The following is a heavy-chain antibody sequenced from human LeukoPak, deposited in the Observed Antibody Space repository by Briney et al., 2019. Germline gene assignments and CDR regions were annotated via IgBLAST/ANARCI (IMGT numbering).Heavy chain of an antibody. Sequence: GGSLRLSCAASGFTFSSYSMNWVRQAPGKGLEWVSSISSSSSYIYYADSVKGRFTISRDNAKNSLYLQMNSLRAEDTAVYYCAIPGREWLWDYLDYWGQGTLVTVSS. CDR3: AIPGREWLWDYLDY. CDR2: ISSSSSYI. J-gene: IGHJ4*02. D-gene: IGHD3-10*01. CDR1: GFTFSSYS. V-gene: IGHV3-21*01.